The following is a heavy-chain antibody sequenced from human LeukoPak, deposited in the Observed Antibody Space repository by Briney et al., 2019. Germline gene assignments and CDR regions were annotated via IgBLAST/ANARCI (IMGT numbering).Heavy chain of an antibody. CDR1: GFTFSSYS. Sequence: GGSLRLSCAASGFTFSSYSMNWVRQAPGKGLEWVSSISSRSSYIYYADSVKGRFTISRDNAKNSLYLQMNSLRAEDTAVYYCARGRTPGLYWYFDLWGRGTLVTVSS. CDR2: ISSRSSYI. V-gene: IGHV3-21*01. J-gene: IGHJ2*01. CDR3: ARGRTPGLYWYFDL.